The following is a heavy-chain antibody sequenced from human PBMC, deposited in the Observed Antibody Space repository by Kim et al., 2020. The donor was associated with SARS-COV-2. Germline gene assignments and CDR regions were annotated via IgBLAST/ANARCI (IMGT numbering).Heavy chain of an antibody. CDR2: IYSSGST. J-gene: IGHJ5*02. Sequence: SETLSLTCTVSGGSITNYYWSWIRQPPGKGLEWIGFIYSSGSTNYKASLKSRVTISVDTSKNQFSLKLSSVTAADTAVYYCAGDLDNALDPWGQGTLVTVSP. CDR1: GGSITNYY. V-gene: IGHV4-59*01. D-gene: IGHD3-3*01. CDR3: AGDLDNALDP.